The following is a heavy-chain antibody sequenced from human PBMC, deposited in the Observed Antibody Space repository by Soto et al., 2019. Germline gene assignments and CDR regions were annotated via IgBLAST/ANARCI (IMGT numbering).Heavy chain of an antibody. V-gene: IGHV1-3*01. J-gene: IGHJ6*02. Sequence: ASVKVSCKASGYTFTSYAMHWVRQAPGQRLEWMGWINAGNGNTKYSQKFQGRVTITRDTSASTAYMELSGLRSEDTAVYYCARLPLLPVAGTGYYYYGMDVWGQGTTVTVSS. CDR2: INAGNGNT. D-gene: IGHD6-19*01. CDR3: ARLPLLPVAGTGYYYYGMDV. CDR1: GYTFTSYA.